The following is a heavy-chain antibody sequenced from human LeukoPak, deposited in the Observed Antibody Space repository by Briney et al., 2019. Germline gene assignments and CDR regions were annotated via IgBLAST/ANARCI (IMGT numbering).Heavy chain of an antibody. CDR2: IYDSGTT. CDR1: GGSISSSGNY. Sequence: SETLSLTCTVSGGSISSSGNYWSWIRQLPGKGLEWITYIYDSGTTYYNPSLKSRVTISIDTSKNQFSLKLSSVTAADTAVYYCARDRYNWNFGYWGQGTLVTVSS. CDR3: ARDRYNWNFGY. D-gene: IGHD1-20*01. V-gene: IGHV4-31*03. J-gene: IGHJ4*02.